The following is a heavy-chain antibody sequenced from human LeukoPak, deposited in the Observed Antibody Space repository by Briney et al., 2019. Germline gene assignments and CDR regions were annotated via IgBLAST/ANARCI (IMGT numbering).Heavy chain of an antibody. CDR1: GFTFSSYS. V-gene: IGHV3-21*01. CDR2: ISSSSSYI. Sequence: GGSLRLSCAASGFTFSSYSMNWVRQAPGKGLEWVSSISSSSSYIYYADSVKGRFTISRDNAKNSLYLQMNSLRAEDTAVYYCARVAAAGMFDPWGQGTLVTVSS. J-gene: IGHJ5*02. CDR3: ARVAAAGMFDP. D-gene: IGHD6-13*01.